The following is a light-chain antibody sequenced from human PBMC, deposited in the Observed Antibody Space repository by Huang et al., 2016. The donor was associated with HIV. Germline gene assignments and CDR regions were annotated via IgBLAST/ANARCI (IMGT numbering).Light chain of an antibody. CDR1: QSVRSN. Sequence: EIVMTQSPATLSVSPGERATLSCRASQSVRSNLAWYQQKPGNAPRLFISGASPRATGIPARFTGSGSGTEFTLTISSLQSEDFAVYYCQQYNNWPRTFGQGTKLEIK. CDR3: QQYNNWPRT. CDR2: GAS. J-gene: IGKJ2*01. V-gene: IGKV3-15*01.